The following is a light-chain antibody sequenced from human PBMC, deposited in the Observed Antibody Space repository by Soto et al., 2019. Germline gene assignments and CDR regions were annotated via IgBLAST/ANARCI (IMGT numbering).Light chain of an antibody. CDR1: QSLLHSNGYNY. Sequence: DIVMTQSPLSLPVTPGEPASISCRSSQSLLHSNGYNYLDWYLQKPGQSPQLLIYLGSNRASGVPDRISGSGSGTDFTLKISRVEAEDVGVYYCMQALETPETVGGGTKVEIK. V-gene: IGKV2-28*01. J-gene: IGKJ4*01. CDR3: MQALETPET. CDR2: LGS.